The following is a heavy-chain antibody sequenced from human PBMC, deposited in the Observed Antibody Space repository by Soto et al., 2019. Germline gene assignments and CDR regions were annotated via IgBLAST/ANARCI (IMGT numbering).Heavy chain of an antibody. J-gene: IGHJ6*02. CDR1: GFTFDDYA. Sequence: GGSLRLSCAASGFTFDDYAMHWVRQAPGKGLEWVSGISWNSGSIGYADSVKGRFTISRDNAKNSLYLQMNSLRAEDTALYYCAKGGSCCGMDVWGQGTTVTVSS. D-gene: IGHD2-15*01. CDR2: ISWNSGSI. V-gene: IGHV3-9*01. CDR3: AKGGSCCGMDV.